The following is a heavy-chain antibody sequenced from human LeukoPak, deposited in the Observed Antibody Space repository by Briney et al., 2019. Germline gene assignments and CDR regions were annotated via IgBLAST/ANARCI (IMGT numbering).Heavy chain of an antibody. Sequence: SQTLSLTCTVSGVSISSGSYYWSWLRQPAGKGLEWIGRIYTSGSTNYNPSLKSRVTISVDTSKNQFSLKLSSVTAADTAVYYCARDPVGAPVAFDIWGQGTMVTVSS. V-gene: IGHV4-61*02. CDR2: IYTSGST. CDR3: ARDPVGAPVAFDI. J-gene: IGHJ3*02. CDR1: GVSISSGSYY. D-gene: IGHD1-26*01.